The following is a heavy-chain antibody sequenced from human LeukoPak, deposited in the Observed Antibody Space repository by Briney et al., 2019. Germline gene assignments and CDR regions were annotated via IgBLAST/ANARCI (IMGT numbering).Heavy chain of an antibody. CDR3: TGTPIFGVVITDY. CDR1: GFTFSNAW. Sequence: GGSLRLSCAASGFTFSNAWMSWVRQAPGKGLEWVGRIKSKTDGGTTDYAVPVKGRFTISRDDSKNTLYLQMNSLKTEDTAVYYCTGTPIFGVVITDYWGQGTLVTVFS. J-gene: IGHJ4*02. D-gene: IGHD3-3*01. CDR2: IKSKTDGGTT. V-gene: IGHV3-15*01.